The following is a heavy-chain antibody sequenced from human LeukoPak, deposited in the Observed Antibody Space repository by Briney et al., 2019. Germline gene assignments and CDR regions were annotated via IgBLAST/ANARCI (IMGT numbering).Heavy chain of an antibody. CDR3: ARVEQKPRAVCGMDV. CDR1: GFTFNTYS. V-gene: IGHV3-48*01. J-gene: IGHJ6*02. CDR2: ISSTSSTI. D-gene: IGHD1-14*01. Sequence: GGSLRLSCAASGFTFNTYSMNWVRQAPGKGLEWISHISSTSSTIYNEYSVKGRFTISRDNAKTSLYLQMNSLRAEDTAVYYCARVEQKPRAVCGMDVWGQGTTVTVSS.